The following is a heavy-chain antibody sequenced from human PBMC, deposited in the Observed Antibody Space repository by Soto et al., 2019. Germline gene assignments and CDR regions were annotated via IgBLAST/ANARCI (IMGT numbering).Heavy chain of an antibody. J-gene: IGHJ4*02. V-gene: IGHV1-69*01. Sequence: QVQLVQSGAEVKEPGSSVKVSCKATGDLFNNYAFNWVRQAPGQGLEWMGRITPLFSTTNYAQKFQGRVTIGADELTAIVYLEVSHLESEDTAMYYCAASSSVAAAVSFKFWGEGTLVTVSP. CDR2: ITPLFSTT. CDR1: GDLFNNYA. CDR3: AASSSVAAAVSFKF. D-gene: IGHD2-2*01.